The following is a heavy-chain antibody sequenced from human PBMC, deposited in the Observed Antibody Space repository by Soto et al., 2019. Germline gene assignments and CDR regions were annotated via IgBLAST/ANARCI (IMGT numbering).Heavy chain of an antibody. D-gene: IGHD4-17*01. V-gene: IGHV3-30-3*01. CDR3: ARAHYGDYVVGWFDP. J-gene: IGHJ5*02. Sequence: QVQLVESGGGVVQPGRSLRLSCAASGFTFSSYAMHWVRQAPGKGLEWVAVISYDGSNKYYADSVKGRFTISRDNSKNTLYLQMNSLRAEDTAVYYCARAHYGDYVVGWFDPWGQGTLVTVSS. CDR1: GFTFSSYA. CDR2: ISYDGSNK.